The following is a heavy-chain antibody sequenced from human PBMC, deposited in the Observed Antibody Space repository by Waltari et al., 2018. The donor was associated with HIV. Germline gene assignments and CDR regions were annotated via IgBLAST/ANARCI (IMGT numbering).Heavy chain of an antibody. D-gene: IGHD2-15*01. Sequence: QVQLPQWGAGLLKPSENLSLTCAVYGGTFSGYYWTWIRQAPGKGLEGIGEINHSGKTNYNPSLKSRLTLSGDTSKNQVSLRMKSVTGADTAIYYCAREKSRASKWYGIFYYDAWGQGTLVSVPS. CDR1: GGTFSGYY. V-gene: IGHV4-34*02. CDR2: INHSGKT. J-gene: IGHJ5*02. CDR3: AREKSRASKWYGIFYYDA.